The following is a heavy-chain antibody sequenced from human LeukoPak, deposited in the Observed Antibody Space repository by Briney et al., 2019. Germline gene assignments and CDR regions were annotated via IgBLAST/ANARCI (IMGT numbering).Heavy chain of an antibody. D-gene: IGHD2-8*01. CDR1: GFTFSNYW. CDR3: ASCTNGVCTLGMDV. J-gene: IGHJ6*02. CDR2: INQDGSEK. Sequence: GRSLRLSCGASGFTFSNYWMTWVRQAPGKGLEWVANINQDGSEKYYVDSAKGRFTISRDNAKNSLYLQMNSLRAEDTAVYYCASCTNGVCTLGMDVWGQGTTVTVSS. V-gene: IGHV3-7*03.